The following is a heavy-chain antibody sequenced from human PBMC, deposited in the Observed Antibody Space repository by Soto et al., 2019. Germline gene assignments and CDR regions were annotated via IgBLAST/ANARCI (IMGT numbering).Heavy chain of an antibody. CDR2: IYYSGST. J-gene: IGHJ3*02. D-gene: IGHD6-19*01. CDR1: GGSISSYY. CDR3: ARDYHSGGAFDI. V-gene: IGHV4-59*01. Sequence: QVQLQESGPGLVKPSETLSLTCTVSGGSISSYYWSWIRQPPGKGLEWIGYIYYSGSTNYNPSLKSRVTISVDTPKNQFSLKLSSVTAADTAVYYCARDYHSGGAFDIWGQGTMVTVSS.